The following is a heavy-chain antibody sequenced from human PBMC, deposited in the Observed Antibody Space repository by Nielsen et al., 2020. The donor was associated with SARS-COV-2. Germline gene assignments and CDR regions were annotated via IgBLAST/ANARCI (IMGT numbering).Heavy chain of an antibody. CDR1: GFTFSSYA. Sequence: GESLKISCAASGFTFSSYAMSWVRQAPGKGLEWVSAISGSGGSTYYADSVKGRFTISRDNSKNTLYLQMNSLRAEDTAVYYCASGTFGSYYYGMDVWGQGTTVTVSS. J-gene: IGHJ6*02. CDR2: ISGSGGST. D-gene: IGHD3-10*01. CDR3: ASGTFGSYYYGMDV. V-gene: IGHV3-23*01.